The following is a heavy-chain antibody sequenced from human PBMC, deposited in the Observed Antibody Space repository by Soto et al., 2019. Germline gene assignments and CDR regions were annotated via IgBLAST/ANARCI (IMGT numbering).Heavy chain of an antibody. Sequence: GGSLRLSCAASGFTFSSYGMHWVRHAPGKGLVWVAVIWYDGSNKYYADSVKGRFTISRDNSKNTLYLQMNSLRAEDTAVYYCASFLCIVGTRRVGMYVWGQGSSVT. J-gene: IGHJ6*02. V-gene: IGHV3-33*01. D-gene: IGHD5-12*01. CDR1: GFTFSSYG. CDR2: IWYDGSNK. CDR3: ASFLCIVGTRRVGMYV.